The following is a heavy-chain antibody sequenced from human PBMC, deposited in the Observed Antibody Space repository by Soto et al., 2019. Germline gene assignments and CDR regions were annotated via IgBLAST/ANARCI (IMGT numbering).Heavy chain of an antibody. D-gene: IGHD6-13*01. CDR3: AIRMYSTRWYYLDY. V-gene: IGHV3-23*01. CDR2: ISAST. CDR1: GFTVSSYA. J-gene: IGHJ4*02. Sequence: EMQLLESGGGLVQAGGSLRLSCAASGFTVSSYALNWVRQAPGKGLEWVSGISASTYYADSVKGRFTISRDTSKYTLYLQMNSLRAKDTAIYFCAIRMYSTRWYYLDYCGQGTLVTVSS.